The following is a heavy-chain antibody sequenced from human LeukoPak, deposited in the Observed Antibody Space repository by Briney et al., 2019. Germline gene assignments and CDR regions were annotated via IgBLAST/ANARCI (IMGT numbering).Heavy chain of an antibody. D-gene: IGHD5-18*01. CDR2: INTNTGNP. J-gene: IGHJ4*02. V-gene: IGHV7-4-1*02. Sequence: ASVKVSCKASGCTFISYTMNWVRQAPGQGLEWMGWINTNTGNPTYAQGFTGRFVFSLDTSVSTAYLQISSLKAEDTAVYYCARVDQLWSPNFDYWGQGTLVTVSS. CDR1: GCTFISYT. CDR3: ARVDQLWSPNFDY.